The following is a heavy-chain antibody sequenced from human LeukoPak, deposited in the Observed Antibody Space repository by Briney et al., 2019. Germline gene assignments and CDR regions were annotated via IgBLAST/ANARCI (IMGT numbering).Heavy chain of an antibody. Sequence: PGGSLRLSCAASGFTFSSYWMSWVRQAPGKGLEWVANIKQDGSEKYYVDSVKGRFTISRDNSKNTLYLQMNSLRAEDTAVYYCASREDPDYYYYYGMDVWGQGTTVTVSS. CDR1: GFTFSSYW. J-gene: IGHJ6*02. CDR3: ASREDPDYYYYYGMDV. V-gene: IGHV3-7*01. CDR2: IKQDGSEK. D-gene: IGHD5-24*01.